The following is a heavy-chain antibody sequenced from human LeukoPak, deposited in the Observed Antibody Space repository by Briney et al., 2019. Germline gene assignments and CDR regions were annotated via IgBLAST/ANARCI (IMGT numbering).Heavy chain of an antibody. CDR1: GYTFTGYY. CDR2: INPNSGGT. J-gene: IGHJ4*02. Sequence: ASVKVSCKASGYTFTGYYMHWVRQAPGQGLEWMGWINPNSGGTNYAQKFQGWVTMTRDTSSSTAYMELSRLRSDDTAVYYCARDLDSSSRGYFDYWGQGTLVTVSS. V-gene: IGHV1-2*04. CDR3: ARDLDSSSRGYFDY. D-gene: IGHD6-13*01.